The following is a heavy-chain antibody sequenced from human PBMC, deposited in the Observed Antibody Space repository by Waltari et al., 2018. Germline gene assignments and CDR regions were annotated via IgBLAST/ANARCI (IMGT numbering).Heavy chain of an antibody. D-gene: IGHD3-10*01. Sequence: EVQLVESGGGLVKPGGSLRLSCAASGFTFSNCSMHWVRQAPGKGLDWVSSITSSSYIYYADSVKGRFTISRDNAKNSLYLQMNSLRAEDTAVYYCARDHYYGSGTYSSFDYWGQGTLVTVSS. CDR1: GFTFSNCS. V-gene: IGHV3-21*01. CDR2: ITSSSYI. J-gene: IGHJ4*02. CDR3: ARDHYYGSGTYSSFDY.